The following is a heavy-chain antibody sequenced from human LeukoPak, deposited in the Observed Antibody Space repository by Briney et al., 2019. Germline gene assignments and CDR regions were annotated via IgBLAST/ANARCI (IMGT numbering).Heavy chain of an antibody. CDR2: ISPKSGGT. CDR3: TPFRDPYGMDV. Sequence: ASVKVSCKASGYTFTDYYLHWVRQAPGQGLEWMGWISPKSGGTTYAQKFQDRVTMTRDTSISTAYLELTSLRSGDTAIYYCTPFRDPYGMDVWGQGTTVTVSS. D-gene: IGHD3-16*01. J-gene: IGHJ6*01. CDR1: GYTFTDYY. V-gene: IGHV1-2*02.